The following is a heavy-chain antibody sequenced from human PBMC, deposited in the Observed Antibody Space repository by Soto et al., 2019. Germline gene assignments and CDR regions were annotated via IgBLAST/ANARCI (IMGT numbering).Heavy chain of an antibody. J-gene: IGHJ4*02. CDR1: GFTFSSYS. V-gene: IGHV3-21*01. Sequence: PGGSLRLPCAASGFTFSSYSMNWVRQAPGKGLEWVSSISSSSSYIYYADSVKGRFTISRDNAKNSLYLQMNSLRAEDTAVYYCARDDTVDYYDSSGYYYEAIDYWGQGTLVTVSS. CDR2: ISSSSSYI. CDR3: ARDDTVDYYDSSGYYYEAIDY. D-gene: IGHD3-22*01.